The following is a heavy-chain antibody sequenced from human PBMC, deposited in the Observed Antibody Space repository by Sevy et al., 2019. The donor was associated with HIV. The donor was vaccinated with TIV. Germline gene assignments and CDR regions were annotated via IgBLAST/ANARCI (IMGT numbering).Heavy chain of an antibody. CDR1: GGSISSSSYY. CDR3: ARLIRATIFGVVKDY. CDR2: IYYSGST. D-gene: IGHD3-3*01. V-gene: IGHV4-39*01. Sequence: PSETLSLTCTVSGGSISSSSYYWGWIRQPPGKGLEWIGSIYYSGSTYYNPSLKSQVTISVDTSKNQFSLKLSSVTAADTAVYYCARLIRATIFGVVKDYWGQGTLVTVSS. J-gene: IGHJ4*02.